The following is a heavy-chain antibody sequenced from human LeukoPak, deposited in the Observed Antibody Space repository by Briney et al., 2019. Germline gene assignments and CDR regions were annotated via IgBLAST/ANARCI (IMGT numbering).Heavy chain of an antibody. Sequence: PGGSLRLSXAASGFTFDDYAMHWVRQAPGKGLEWVSGISWNSGSIGYADSVKGRFTISRDNAKNSLYLQMNSLRAEDMALYYCAKAISDSIVGATAFDYWGQGTLVTVSS. D-gene: IGHD1-26*01. V-gene: IGHV3-9*03. CDR3: AKAISDSIVGATAFDY. CDR1: GFTFDDYA. CDR2: ISWNSGSI. J-gene: IGHJ4*02.